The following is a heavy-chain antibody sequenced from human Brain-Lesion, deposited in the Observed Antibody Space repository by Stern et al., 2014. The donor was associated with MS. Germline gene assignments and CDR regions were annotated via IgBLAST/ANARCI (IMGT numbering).Heavy chain of an antibody. V-gene: IGHV3-7*03. D-gene: IGHD2/OR15-2a*01. CDR2: IQDNGNEK. Sequence: VQLVESGGGLVQPGGSLTISCTAAGFTFGNYWMTWVRQAPGKGLEWVASIQDNGNEKHYADSVKGRFTIARDNSRNTLYLQMNSLRFEDTAIYYCERVSISIYGIVAQRGSGMDFWGQGTTVTVSS. J-gene: IGHJ6*02. CDR3: ERVSISIYGIVAQRGSGMDF. CDR1: GFTFGNYW.